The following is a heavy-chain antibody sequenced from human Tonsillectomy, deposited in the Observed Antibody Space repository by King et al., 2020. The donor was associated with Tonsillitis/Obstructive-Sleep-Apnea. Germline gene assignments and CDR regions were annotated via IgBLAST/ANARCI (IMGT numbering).Heavy chain of an antibody. D-gene: IGHD6-6*01. Sequence: QLVQSGAEVKKPGSSVKVSCKASGGTFSSYAISWVRQAPGQGLEWMGGIIPIFGTANYAQKFQGRVTITADVSTSTAYMELSSLRSEDTAVYYCARDRPYSSSSEYYYMDVWGKGTTVTVSS. CDR3: ARDRPYSSSSEYYYMDV. CDR1: GGTFSSYA. CDR2: IIPIFGTA. J-gene: IGHJ6*03. V-gene: IGHV1-69*12.